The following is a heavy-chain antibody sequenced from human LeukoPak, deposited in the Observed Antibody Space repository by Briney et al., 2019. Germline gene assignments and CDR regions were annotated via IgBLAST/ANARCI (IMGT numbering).Heavy chain of an antibody. J-gene: IGHJ4*02. V-gene: IGHV3-23*01. CDR3: AKRNPGLNPFDY. CDR1: GFTFSDSA. CDR2: ISSSGGDT. Sequence: GGSLRLSCAASGFTFSDSAMSWVRLVPGKGLEWVSGISSSGGDTPYADSVKGRFTISRDNSKNKVYLQMNSLRAEDTAVYYCAKRNPGLNPFDYWGQGTLVTVSS. D-gene: IGHD1-14*01.